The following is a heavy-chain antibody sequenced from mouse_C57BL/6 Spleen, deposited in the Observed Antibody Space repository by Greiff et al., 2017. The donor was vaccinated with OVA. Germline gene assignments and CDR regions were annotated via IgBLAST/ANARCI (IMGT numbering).Heavy chain of an antibody. D-gene: IGHD2-3*01. V-gene: IGHV2-6*03. J-gene: IGHJ3*01. CDR1: GFSLTSYG. CDR3: ARPWDDGYYSAWFAY. CDR2: LWSDGST. Sequence: VKVVESGPGLVAPSQSLSITCTVSGFSLTSYGVHWVRQPPGKGLEWLVVLWSDGSTTYNSALKSRLSISKDNSKSQVFLKMNSLQTDDTAMYYCARPWDDGYYSAWFAYWGQGTLVTVSA.